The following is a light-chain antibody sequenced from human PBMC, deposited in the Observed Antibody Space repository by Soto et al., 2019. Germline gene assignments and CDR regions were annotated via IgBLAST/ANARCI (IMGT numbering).Light chain of an antibody. CDR3: SSYTSSSTVV. CDR2: EVS. Sequence: QSVLSHPASVSGSPGQSITISCTGTSSDVGGYNYVSWHQQHPGKAPRLMIFEVSNRPSGVSNRFSGSKSGNSASLTISGLQAEEEADYYCSSYTSSSTVVFGTGTKVTVL. CDR1: SSDVGGYNY. V-gene: IGLV2-14*01. J-gene: IGLJ1*01.